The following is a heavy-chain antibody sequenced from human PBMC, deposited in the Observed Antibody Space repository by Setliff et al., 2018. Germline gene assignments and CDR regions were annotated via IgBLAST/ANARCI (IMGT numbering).Heavy chain of an antibody. D-gene: IGHD3-9*01. CDR3: ARDFIWGGLTGPDY. Sequence: GASVKVSCKASGDTFIGHYMHWVRQAPGEGLEWMGWINPNNGETKFAQKFQGRVTLARDTSLKTRYMELSTLTSDDTAIYYCARDFIWGGLTGPDYWGQGSLVTVSS. CDR1: GDTFIGHY. CDR2: INPNNGET. V-gene: IGHV1-2*02. J-gene: IGHJ4*02.